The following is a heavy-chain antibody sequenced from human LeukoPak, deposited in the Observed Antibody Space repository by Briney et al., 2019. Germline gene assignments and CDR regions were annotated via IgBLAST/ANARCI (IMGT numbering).Heavy chain of an antibody. D-gene: IGHD5/OR15-5a*01. Sequence: TGGSLRLSCAASGFTFSSHLMHWVRQAPGKGLVWVSRISSDGTYTNYADSVKGRFTISRDNSKNTLYVQMNSLRAEDTAVYYCARDVGVYYFDYWGQGALVTVSS. CDR1: GFTFSSHL. V-gene: IGHV3-74*01. CDR3: ARDVGVYYFDY. J-gene: IGHJ4*02. CDR2: ISSDGTYT.